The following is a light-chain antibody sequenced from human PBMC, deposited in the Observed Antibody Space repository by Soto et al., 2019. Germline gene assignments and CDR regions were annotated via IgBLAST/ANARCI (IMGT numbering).Light chain of an antibody. J-gene: IGLJ3*02. V-gene: IGLV1-47*02. CDR3: AAWDDNLSGWV. CDR1: RSNIGSNY. CDR2: SNN. Sequence: QSVLTQPPSAPATPGQRVSISCSGSRSNIGSNYVYWYQQLPGAAPRLLMYSNNQRPSGVPGRFSVSKSGTSASLAISGLRSEDEADYYCAAWDDNLSGWVFGGGTKVTVL.